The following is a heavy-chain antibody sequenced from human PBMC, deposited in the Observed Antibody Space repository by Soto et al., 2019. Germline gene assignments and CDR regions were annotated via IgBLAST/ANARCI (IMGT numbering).Heavy chain of an antibody. CDR3: ATTTLTTNDYSSYGMHV. CDR1: GGTFSSYA. V-gene: IGHV1-69*13. Sequence: SVKVSCKASGGTFSSYAISWVRQAPGQGLEWMGGIIPIFGTANYAQKFQGRVTITADESTSTAYMELSSLRSEDTAVYYCATTTLTTNDYSSYGMHVWGQGTTVTVSS. D-gene: IGHD4-17*01. CDR2: IIPIFGTA. J-gene: IGHJ6*02.